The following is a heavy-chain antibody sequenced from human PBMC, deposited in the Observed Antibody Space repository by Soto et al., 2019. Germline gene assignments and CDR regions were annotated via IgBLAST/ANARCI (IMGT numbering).Heavy chain of an antibody. V-gene: IGHV4-39*01. D-gene: IGHD4-4*01. J-gene: IGHJ5*02. Sequence: SETLSLTCTVSGGSISSSSYYWGWIRQPPGKGLEWIGSIYYSGSTYYNPSLKSRVTISVDTSKNQFSLKLSSVTAADTAVYYCARLRRYSNYVLPWFDPWGQGTLVTVSS. CDR1: GGSISSSSYY. CDR2: IYYSGST. CDR3: ARLRRYSNYVLPWFDP.